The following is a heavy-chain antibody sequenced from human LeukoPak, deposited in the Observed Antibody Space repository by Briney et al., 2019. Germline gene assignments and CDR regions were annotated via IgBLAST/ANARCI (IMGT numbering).Heavy chain of an antibody. J-gene: IGHJ4*02. CDR3: AKDRGYFDWLLSRRRGSYYFDY. D-gene: IGHD3-9*01. CDR2: TYYMSKWYN. CDR1: GDSVSSNSAT. Sequence: SQTLSLTCAISGDSVSSNSATWNWLRQSPSRGLEWLGRTYYMSKWYNDYAVSVKSRITINPDTSKNQFSLQLNSVTPEDTAVYYCAKDRGYFDWLLSRRRGSYYFDYWGQGTLVTVSS. V-gene: IGHV6-1*01.